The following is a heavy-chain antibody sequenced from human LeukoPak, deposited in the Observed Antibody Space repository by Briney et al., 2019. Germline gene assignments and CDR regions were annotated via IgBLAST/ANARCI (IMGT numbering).Heavy chain of an antibody. V-gene: IGHV3-21*01. CDR1: GFTFSSYS. Sequence: PGGSLRLSCAASGFTFSSYSMNWVRQAPGKGLEWVSSISSSSSYIYYADSVKGRFTISRDNAKNSLYLQMNSLRAEDTAVYYCAGVTTVTLSGFDYWGQGTLVTVSS. D-gene: IGHD4-17*01. J-gene: IGHJ4*02. CDR2: ISSSSSYI. CDR3: AGVTTVTLSGFDY.